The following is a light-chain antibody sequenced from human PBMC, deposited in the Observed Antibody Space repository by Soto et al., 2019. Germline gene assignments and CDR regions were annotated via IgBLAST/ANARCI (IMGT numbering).Light chain of an antibody. CDR1: QSVGSNY. CDR2: AAF. J-gene: IGKJ2*01. CDR3: QHYGTTVYT. Sequence: DIVLTQSPGTLSLSPGERATLSCRASQSVGSNYVAWYQQKPGQAPSLLIYAAFSRATGIPDRFSGSGSGTDFPLTITRLEPEDFAVYYCQHYGTTVYTFGQGTKLEIK. V-gene: IGKV3-20*01.